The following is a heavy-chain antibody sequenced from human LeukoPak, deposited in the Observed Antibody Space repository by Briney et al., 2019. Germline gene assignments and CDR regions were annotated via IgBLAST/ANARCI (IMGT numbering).Heavy chain of an antibody. CDR3: ARDEASIAARPDYYYGMDV. CDR1: GFTFSSYS. V-gene: IGHV3-21*01. J-gene: IGHJ6*02. CDR2: ISSSSSYI. D-gene: IGHD6-6*01. Sequence: PGGSLRLSCAASGFTFSSYSMNWVRQAPGKGLEWVSSISSSSSYIYYADSVKGRFAISRDNAKNSLYLQMNSLRAEDTAVYYCARDEASIAARPDYYYGMDVWGQGTTVTVSS.